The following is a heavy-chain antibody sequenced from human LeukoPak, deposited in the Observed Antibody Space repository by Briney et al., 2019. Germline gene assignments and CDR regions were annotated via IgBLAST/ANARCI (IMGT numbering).Heavy chain of an antibody. CDR1: GGSISSSSYY. D-gene: IGHD2-15*01. V-gene: IGHV4-61*05. J-gene: IGHJ5*02. CDR3: AGCSRGSYYPGGFDP. CDR2: IYYSGST. Sequence: SETLSLTCTVSGGSISSSSYYWGWIRQPPGKGLEWIGYIYYSGSTNYNPSLKSRVTISVDTSKNQFSLKLSSVTAADTAVYYCAGCSRGSYYPGGFDPWGQGTLVTVSS.